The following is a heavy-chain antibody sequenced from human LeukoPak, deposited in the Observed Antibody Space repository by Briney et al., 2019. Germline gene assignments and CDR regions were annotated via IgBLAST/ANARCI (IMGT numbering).Heavy chain of an antibody. J-gene: IGHJ4*02. Sequence: SETLSLTCTVSGGSISNNYWSWIRQPPGKGLEWLGYIHSSGSTNYNPSLKSRATISVETSKSQFSLRLTSVTAADTAVYYCARGNGWYYYWGQGTLVTVSS. CDR2: IHSSGST. D-gene: IGHD6-19*01. CDR3: ARGNGWYYY. V-gene: IGHV4-4*09. CDR1: GGSISNNY.